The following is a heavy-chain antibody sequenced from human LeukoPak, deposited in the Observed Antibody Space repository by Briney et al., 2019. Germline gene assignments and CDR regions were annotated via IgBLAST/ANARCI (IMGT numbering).Heavy chain of an antibody. CDR1: GFTFSNAW. J-gene: IGHJ3*02. Sequence: GGSLGLSCAASGFTFSNAWMNWVRQAPGKGLEWVGRIKSKTDGGTTDYAAPVKGRFTISRDDSKNTLYLQMNSLKTEDTAVYYCTTDPGIVEMATMNAFDIWGQGTMVTVSS. CDR3: TTDPGIVEMATMNAFDI. CDR2: IKSKTDGGTT. V-gene: IGHV3-15*07. D-gene: IGHD5-24*01.